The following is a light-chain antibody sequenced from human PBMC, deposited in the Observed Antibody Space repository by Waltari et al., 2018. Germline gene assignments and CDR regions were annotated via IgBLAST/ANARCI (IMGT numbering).Light chain of an antibody. J-gene: IGKJ1*01. CDR2: STS. Sequence: EIVMTQSPATLSVSPGESATLSCRASQSLSSTFAWYQQKPGQAPRLLIYSTSTRATGIPARFSGSGSGTEFTRTISSLQSEDFAIYYCQQYNYWPWTFGQGTRVEIK. CDR3: QQYNYWPWT. CDR1: QSLSST. V-gene: IGKV3D-15*01.